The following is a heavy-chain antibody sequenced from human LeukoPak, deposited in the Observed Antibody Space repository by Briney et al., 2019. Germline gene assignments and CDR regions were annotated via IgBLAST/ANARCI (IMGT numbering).Heavy chain of an antibody. Sequence: GGSLRLSCAASGFTFSSYEMNWVRQAPGKGLEWVSYISSSSSTIYYADSVKGRFTISRDNAKNSLYLQMNSLRAEDTAVYYCARDKGITMIVEGMDVWGKGTTVTVSS. CDR1: GFTFSSYE. CDR2: ISSSSSTI. J-gene: IGHJ6*04. CDR3: ARDKGITMIVEGMDV. V-gene: IGHV3-48*03. D-gene: IGHD3-22*01.